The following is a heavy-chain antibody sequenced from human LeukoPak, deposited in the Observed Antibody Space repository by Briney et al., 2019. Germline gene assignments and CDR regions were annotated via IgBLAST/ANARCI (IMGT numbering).Heavy chain of an antibody. Sequence: PGGSLRLSCAASGFTFSSYAMHWVRQAPGKGLEWVAVISYDGSNKYYADSVKGRFTISRDNSKNTLYLQMNSLRDEDTAVYYCAKDSSAWSQCVDYWGQGTLVTVSS. D-gene: IGHD6-19*01. V-gene: IGHV3-30*04. CDR3: AKDSSAWSQCVDY. CDR2: ISYDGSNK. J-gene: IGHJ4*02. CDR1: GFTFSSYA.